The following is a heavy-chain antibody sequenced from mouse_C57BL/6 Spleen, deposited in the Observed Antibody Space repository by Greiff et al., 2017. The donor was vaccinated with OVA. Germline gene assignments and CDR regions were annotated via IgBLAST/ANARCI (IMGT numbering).Heavy chain of an antibody. V-gene: IGHV1-54*01. Sequence: QVQLKESGAELVRPGTSVKVSCKASGYAFTNYLIEWVKQRPGQGLEWIGVINPGSGGTNYNEKFKGKATLTADKSSSTAYMQLSSLTSEDSAVYFCARGGYYGTGDAMDYWGQGTSVTVSS. J-gene: IGHJ4*01. CDR3: ARGGYYGTGDAMDY. D-gene: IGHD1-1*01. CDR1: GYAFTNYL. CDR2: INPGSGGT.